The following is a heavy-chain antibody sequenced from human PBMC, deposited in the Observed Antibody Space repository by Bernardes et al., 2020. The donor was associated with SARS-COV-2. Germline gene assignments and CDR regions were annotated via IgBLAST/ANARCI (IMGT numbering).Heavy chain of an antibody. V-gene: IGHV3-23*01. CDR3: AKRGDYYISGSYAVGAWHAFEI. CDR2: ISYSGDNT. D-gene: IGHD3-10*01. J-gene: IGHJ3*02. CDR1: GFTFSSYA. Sequence: SLKLSCAASGFTFSSYAMSWVRQAPGKGLEWVSGISYSGDNTYYADSVKGRFTISRDNSKNTLYLQMNSLRAEDTAVYYCAKRGDYYISGSYAVGAWHAFEIWGQGTMVTVSS.